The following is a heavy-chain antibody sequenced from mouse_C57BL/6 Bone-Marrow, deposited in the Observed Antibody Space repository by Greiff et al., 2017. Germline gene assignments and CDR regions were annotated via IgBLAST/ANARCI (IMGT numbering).Heavy chain of an antibody. CDR2: IWSGGST. J-gene: IGHJ2*01. Sequence: LVESGPGLVQPSQSLSITCTVSGFSLTSYGVHWVRQSPGKGLEWLGVIWSGGSTDYNAAFISRLSISKDNSKSQVFFKMNSLQADDTAIYYCARNGGRLRRGYFDYWGQGTTLTVSS. CDR3: ARNGGRLRRGYFDY. CDR1: GFSLTSYG. V-gene: IGHV2-2*01. D-gene: IGHD2-4*01.